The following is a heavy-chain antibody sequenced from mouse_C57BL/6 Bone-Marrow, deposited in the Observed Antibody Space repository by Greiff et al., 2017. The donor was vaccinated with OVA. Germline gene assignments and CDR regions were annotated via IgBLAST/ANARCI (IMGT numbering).Heavy chain of an antibody. J-gene: IGHJ2*01. Sequence: VQLQQSGPELVKPGASVKISCKASGYSFTGYYMNWVKQSPEKSLEWIGEINPSTGGTTYNQKFKAKATLTVDKSSSTAYMQLKSLTSEDSAVYYCARRRVITTVPYFDDWGQGTTLTVSS. CDR1: GYSFTGYY. D-gene: IGHD1-1*01. V-gene: IGHV1-42*01. CDR3: ARRRVITTVPYFDD. CDR2: INPSTGGT.